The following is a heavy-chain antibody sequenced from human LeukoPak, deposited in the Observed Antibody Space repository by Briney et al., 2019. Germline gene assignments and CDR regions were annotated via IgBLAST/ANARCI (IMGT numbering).Heavy chain of an antibody. Sequence: GGSLRLSCAASGFTFSSYAMSWVRQASGEGLEWVSAISGSGGSTYYADSVKGRFTISRDNSKNTLYLQMNSLRAEDTAVYYCAKDRVAGTEGSYYYGMDVWGQGTTVTVSS. CDR3: AKDRVAGTEGSYYYGMDV. CDR1: GFTFSSYA. V-gene: IGHV3-23*01. J-gene: IGHJ6*02. D-gene: IGHD6-19*01. CDR2: ISGSGGST.